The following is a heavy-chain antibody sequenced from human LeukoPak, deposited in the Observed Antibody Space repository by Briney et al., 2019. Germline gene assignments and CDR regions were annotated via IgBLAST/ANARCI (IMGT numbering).Heavy chain of an antibody. CDR1: GFTFSSFP. Sequence: QPGGSLRLSCAASGFTFSSFPMTWVRLAPGKGLEWVSTITGSGGGTYYAESVKGRFTISRDNSKNTLYLQMNSLRGEDTALYFCAKDLAGCSDSWGQGTLVTVSS. CDR3: AKDLAGCSDS. D-gene: IGHD2-8*01. J-gene: IGHJ4*02. V-gene: IGHV3-23*01. CDR2: ITGSGGGT.